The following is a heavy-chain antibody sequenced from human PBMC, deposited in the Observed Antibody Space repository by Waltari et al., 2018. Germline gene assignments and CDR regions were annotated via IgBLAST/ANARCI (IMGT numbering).Heavy chain of an antibody. D-gene: IGHD6-19*01. CDR2: SDVGSGNT. V-gene: IGHV1-58*01. CDR1: GFTFTSSA. J-gene: IGHJ6*02. Sequence: QMQLVQSGPEVKKPGTSVKVSCKASGFTFTSSAVQWVRQARGQRLEWIGWSDVGSGNTNYAQKFQERVTITRDMSTSTAYMELSSLRSEDTAVYYCAKPVAGPSWGMDVWGQGTTVTVSS. CDR3: AKPVAGPSWGMDV.